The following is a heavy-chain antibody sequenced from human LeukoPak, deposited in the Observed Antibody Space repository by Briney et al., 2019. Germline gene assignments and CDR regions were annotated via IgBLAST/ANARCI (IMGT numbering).Heavy chain of an antibody. CDR3: ARDGYSSSSQYYYYYGMDV. CDR2: ISSSSSYI. D-gene: IGHD6-13*01. V-gene: IGHV3-21*01. Sequence: GGSLRLSCAASGFTFSSYSMNWVRQAPGKGLEWVSSISSSSSYIYYADSVKGRFTISRDNAKNSLYLQMSSLRAEDTAVYYCARDGYSSSSQYYYYYGMDVWGQGTTVTVSS. J-gene: IGHJ6*02. CDR1: GFTFSSYS.